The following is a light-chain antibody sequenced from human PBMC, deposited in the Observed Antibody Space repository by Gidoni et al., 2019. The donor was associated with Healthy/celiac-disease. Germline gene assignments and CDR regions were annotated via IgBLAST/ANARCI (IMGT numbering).Light chain of an antibody. J-gene: IGLJ2*01. CDR3: QAWDSSIVV. Sequence: SYELPQPPSVSVSPGQTASITCSGEKLGDKYACWYQQKPGQSPVLVIYQDSKRPSGIPERFSGSNSGNTATLTISGTQAMDEADYYCQAWDSSIVVFGGGTKLTVL. CDR2: QDS. CDR1: KLGDKY. V-gene: IGLV3-1*01.